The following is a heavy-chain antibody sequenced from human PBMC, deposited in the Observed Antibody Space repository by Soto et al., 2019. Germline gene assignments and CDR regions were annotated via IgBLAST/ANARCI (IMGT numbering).Heavy chain of an antibody. CDR1: GYTFGNND. J-gene: IGHJ5*02. CDR2: MNPNRGNT. Sequence: ASVKVSCKASGYTFGNNDISWVRQATGQGLEWMGWMNPNRGNTGYAQKFQGRVTMTRNTSMTTAYLELSSLRSDDTAIYYCARMATSGTLNWFDPWGQGTLVTVSS. V-gene: IGHV1-8*01. CDR3: ARMATSGTLNWFDP.